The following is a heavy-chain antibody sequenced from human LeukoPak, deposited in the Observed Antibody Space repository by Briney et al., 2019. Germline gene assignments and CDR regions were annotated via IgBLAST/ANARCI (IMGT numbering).Heavy chain of an antibody. Sequence: SETLSLTCAVSGVSISSSNWWSWVRQPPGKGVEWIGEIYHSGSTNYNPSLKSRVTISEDKSKNQFSLKLNSVTAADTAVYYCARLVRWSYYYGSGSYYPNWFDPWGQGTLVTVSS. CDR3: ARLVRWSYYYGSGSYYPNWFDP. J-gene: IGHJ5*02. D-gene: IGHD3-10*01. V-gene: IGHV4-4*02. CDR1: GVSISSSNW. CDR2: IYHSGST.